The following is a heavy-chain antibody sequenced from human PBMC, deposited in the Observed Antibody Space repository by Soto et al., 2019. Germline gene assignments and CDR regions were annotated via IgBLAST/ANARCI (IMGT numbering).Heavy chain of an antibody. J-gene: IGHJ4*02. V-gene: IGHV4-31*03. CDR1: GGSISSGGYY. CDR2: IYYSGST. Sequence: SETLSLTCTVSGGSISSGGYYWSWIRQHPGKGLEWIGYIYYSGSTYYNPSLKSRVTISVDTSKNQFSLKLSSVTAADTAVYYCARSVVGATLDYWGQGTLVTVSS. D-gene: IGHD1-26*01. CDR3: ARSVVGATLDY.